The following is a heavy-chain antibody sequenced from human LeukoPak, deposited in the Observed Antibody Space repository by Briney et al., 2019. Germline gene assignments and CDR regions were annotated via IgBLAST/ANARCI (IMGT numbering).Heavy chain of an antibody. CDR2: IYHSGST. CDR1: GGSLSSFF. D-gene: IGHD2-15*01. V-gene: IGHV4-59*01. Sequence: SETLSLTCTVSGGSLSSFFWSWIRQTPGKALEWIGYIYHSGSTNYNPSLKSRVTISVDKSKNQFSLKLSSVTAADTAMYYCARAAAYCSGGTCYDYWGQGTLVTVSS. CDR3: ARAAAYCSGGTCYDY. J-gene: IGHJ4*02.